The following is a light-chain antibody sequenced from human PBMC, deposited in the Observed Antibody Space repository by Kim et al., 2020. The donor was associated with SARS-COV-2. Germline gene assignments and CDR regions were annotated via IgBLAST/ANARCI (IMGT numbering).Light chain of an antibody. Sequence: AIQMTQSPSSLSASVGDRVTITCRASQGIRNELGWYQQKPGKAPKLLIYATSTLERGVPSRFSVSGSGTDFTLTISSLQPEDFATYYCLQDYHYPRTFGQGTKVDIK. J-gene: IGKJ1*01. V-gene: IGKV1-6*01. CDR1: QGIRNE. CDR3: LQDYHYPRT. CDR2: ATS.